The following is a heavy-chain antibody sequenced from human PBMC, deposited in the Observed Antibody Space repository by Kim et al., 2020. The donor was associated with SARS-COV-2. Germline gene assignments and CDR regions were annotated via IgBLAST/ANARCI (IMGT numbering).Heavy chain of an antibody. CDR2: ISYDGSNK. J-gene: IGHJ4*01. CDR1: GFTFSSSA. CDR3: ARVSQLWFGPQIFDY. Sequence: GGSLRLSCAASGFTFSSSAIHWVRQAPGKGLEWVAVISYDGSNKYYADSVKGRFTISRDNSKNTLYLQMNSLRVEDTAVYYCARVSQLWFGPQIFDYLG. D-gene: IGHD3-10*01. V-gene: IGHV3-30*04.